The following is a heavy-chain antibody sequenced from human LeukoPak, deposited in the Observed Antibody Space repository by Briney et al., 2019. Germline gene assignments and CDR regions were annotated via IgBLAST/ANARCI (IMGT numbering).Heavy chain of an antibody. CDR2: INHSGST. CDR1: GGSSSGYY. V-gene: IGHV4-34*01. D-gene: IGHD1-1*01. Sequence: SETLSLTCAVYGGSSSGYYWSWIRQPPGKGLEWIGEINHSGSTNYNPSLKSRVTISVDTSKNQFSLKLSSVTAADTAVYYCARRGGTARRGSFDYWGQGTLVTVSS. J-gene: IGHJ4*02. CDR3: ARRGGTARRGSFDY.